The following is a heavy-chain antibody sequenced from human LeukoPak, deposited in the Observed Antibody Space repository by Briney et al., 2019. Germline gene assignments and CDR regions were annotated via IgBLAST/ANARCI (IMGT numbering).Heavy chain of an antibody. D-gene: IGHD2-2*02. Sequence: SETLCLTCAVYGGSFSGYYWSRIRQPPGKGLEWIEEINHSGSTNYNPSLKSRVTISVDTSKNQFSLKLSSVTAADTAVYYCARGSNTRYCSSTSCYNRGTDWFDPWGQGTLVTVPS. J-gene: IGHJ5*02. V-gene: IGHV4-34*01. CDR3: ARGSNTRYCSSTSCYNRGTDWFDP. CDR2: INHSGST. CDR1: GGSFSGYY.